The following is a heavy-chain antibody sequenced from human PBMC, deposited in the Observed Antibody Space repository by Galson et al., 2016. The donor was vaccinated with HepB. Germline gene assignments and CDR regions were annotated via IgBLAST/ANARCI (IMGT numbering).Heavy chain of an antibody. CDR2: ISINSGNT. CDR3: ARDVQFRFDY. Sequence: SVKVSCKASGYNFPTYGISWVRQAPGQGLEWLGWISINSGNTNYAQKFQGRVTMTRDTSASTVYLDLRSLRPDDTAVYYCARDVQFRFDYWGQGTLVTVSS. CDR1: GYNFPTYG. D-gene: IGHD4-11*01. J-gene: IGHJ4*02. V-gene: IGHV1-18*04.